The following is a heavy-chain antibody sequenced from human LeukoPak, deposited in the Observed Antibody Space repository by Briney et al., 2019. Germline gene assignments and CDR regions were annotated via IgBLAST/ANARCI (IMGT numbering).Heavy chain of an antibody. V-gene: IGHV3-30*18. CDR3: AKELTYYDRSVYYDY. CDR1: GFTFSSYG. CDR2: ISYDGRGK. J-gene: IGHJ4*02. Sequence: QSGRSLRLSCAASGFTFSSYGMHWVRQAPGKGLEWVAFISYDGRGKFYVDSVKGRFTISRDNYKNTLYLQMNSLRDEDKAVYFCAKELTYYDRSVYYDYWGQGTLVTVSS. D-gene: IGHD3-22*01.